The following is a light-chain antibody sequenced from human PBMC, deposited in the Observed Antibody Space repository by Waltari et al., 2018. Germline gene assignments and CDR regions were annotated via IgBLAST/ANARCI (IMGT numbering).Light chain of an antibody. CDR2: DVN. J-gene: IGLJ2*01. CDR1: SDDLGNSSY. Sequence: QSALTQPASVSGSPGQSITIPCTGTSDDLGNSSYVSWYQQRPGTAPKLLIYDVNKRPSGVSNRFSGSKSGNTASLTISGLQAEDGADYYCSSYTSVTTFVVFGGGTKLTVL. V-gene: IGLV2-14*03. CDR3: SSYTSVTTFVV.